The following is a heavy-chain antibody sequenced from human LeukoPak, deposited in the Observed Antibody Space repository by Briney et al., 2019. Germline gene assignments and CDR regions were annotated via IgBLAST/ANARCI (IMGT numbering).Heavy chain of an antibody. CDR2: ISSTGSYI. CDR3: ARPNYGDYDY. J-gene: IGHJ4*02. D-gene: IGHD4-17*01. V-gene: IGHV3-21*01. Sequence: GGSLRLSCAASGFTFSSYSMNWVRQAPGKGLEWVSSISSTGSYIYYADSVKGRFTISRDNAKNSLYLQMNSLRAEDTAVYYCARPNYGDYDYWGQGTLVTVSS. CDR1: GFTFSSYS.